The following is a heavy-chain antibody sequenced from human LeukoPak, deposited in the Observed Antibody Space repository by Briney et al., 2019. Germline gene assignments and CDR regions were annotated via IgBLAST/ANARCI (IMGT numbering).Heavy chain of an antibody. CDR2: INTNTGNP. J-gene: IGHJ5*02. V-gene: IGHV7-4-1*02. CDR1: GYDFTKYA. D-gene: IGHD6-13*01. CDR3: ARGGYSSSWYFFSSEYNWFDP. Sequence: ASVKVSCKASGYDFTKYAVQWVRQAPGQRLEWMGWINTNTGNPTYAQGFTGRFVFSLDTSVSTAYLQISSLKAEDTAVYYCARGGYSSSWYFFSSEYNWFDPWGQGTLVTVSS.